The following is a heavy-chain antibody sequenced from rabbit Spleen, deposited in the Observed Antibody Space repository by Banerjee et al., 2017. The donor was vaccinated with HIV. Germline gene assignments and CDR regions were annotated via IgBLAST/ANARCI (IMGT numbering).Heavy chain of an antibody. J-gene: IGHJ4*01. CDR3: ARARAGGIGGYVDQFKL. Sequence: QEQVKETGGGLVQPGGSLALSCKASGFDFRRYYLSWVRQAPGKGLEWIACIYGGSSGATYYVTWAKGRFTISKTPSTTVTLQMTSLTAADTATYFCARARAGGIGGYVDQFKLWGPGTLVTVS. CDR1: GFDFRRYYL. CDR2: IYGGSSGAT. V-gene: IGHV1S45*01. D-gene: IGHD2-1*01.